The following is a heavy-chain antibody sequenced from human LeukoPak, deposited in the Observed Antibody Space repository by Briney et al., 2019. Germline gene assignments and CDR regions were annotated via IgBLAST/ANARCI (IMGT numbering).Heavy chain of an antibody. CDR2: INPNSGAT. CDR1: GYTFTDYY. CDR3: ARDRITMVRGVKQGFDP. D-gene: IGHD3-10*01. V-gene: IGHV1-2*02. Sequence: ASVKVSCKASGYTFTDYYIHWVRLAPGQGLEWMGWINPNSGATNYAQKFQGRVTVTRDTSISTAYMELSRLRSDDTAVYYCARDRITMVRGVKQGFDPWGQGTLVTVSS. J-gene: IGHJ5*02.